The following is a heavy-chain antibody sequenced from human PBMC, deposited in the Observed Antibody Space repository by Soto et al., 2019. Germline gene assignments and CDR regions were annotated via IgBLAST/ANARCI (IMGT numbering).Heavy chain of an antibody. D-gene: IGHD2-15*01. CDR2: INYRGST. CDR1: GGSINSGDSY. Sequence: QVQLQESGPGLVRPSQTLSLICTVSGGSINSGDSYWNWIRQHPEKGLEWIGYINYRGSTFYNPSLKSRIIISVATSKNQFSLKLSSVTAADTAVYYCARDAPGVAPYWGQGTLVTVSS. CDR3: ARDAPGVAPY. J-gene: IGHJ4*02. V-gene: IGHV4-31*03.